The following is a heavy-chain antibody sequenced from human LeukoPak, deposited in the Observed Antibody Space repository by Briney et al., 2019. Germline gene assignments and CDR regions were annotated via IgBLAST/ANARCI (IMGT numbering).Heavy chain of an antibody. CDR2: INHSGST. D-gene: IGHD6-13*01. Sequence: PSETLSLTCTVSGGSISSGTYFWGWVRQPPGKGLEWIGEINHSGSTNYNPSLKSRVTISVDTSKNQFSLKLSSVTAADTAVYYCARFCSWRDYYFDYWGQGTLVTVSS. J-gene: IGHJ4*02. V-gene: IGHV4-39*07. CDR1: GGSISSGTYF. CDR3: ARFCSWRDYYFDY.